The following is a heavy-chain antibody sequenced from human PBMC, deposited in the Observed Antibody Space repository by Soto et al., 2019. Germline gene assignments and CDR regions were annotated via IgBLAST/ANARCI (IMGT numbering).Heavy chain of an antibody. J-gene: IGHJ6*02. V-gene: IGHV3-13*01. CDR1: GFSFSSSG. CDR3: AREGPLAAAGNYYGMDV. Sequence: GGSLRLSCAASGFSFSSSGMHWVRQATGKGLEWVSAIGTAGDTYYPGSVKGRFTISRDNVKNSLYLQMNSLRAEDTAVYYCAREGPLAAAGNYYGMDVWGQGTTVTVSS. D-gene: IGHD6-13*01. CDR2: IGTAGDT.